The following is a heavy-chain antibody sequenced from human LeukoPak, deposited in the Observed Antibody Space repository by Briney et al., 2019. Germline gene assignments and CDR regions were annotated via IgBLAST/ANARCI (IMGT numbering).Heavy chain of an antibody. Sequence: ASVMVSCKASGYTFNIYGISWVRQAPGQGLEWMGWISTYDGHTNYAHGLQGRLTITADTSTTTAYMELRSLRHDDSAVYFCARHHVTVYSDTSGYSDFDYWGQGTLVTVSS. D-gene: IGHD3-22*01. CDR2: ISTYDGHT. J-gene: IGHJ4*02. V-gene: IGHV1-18*01. CDR1: GYTFNIYG. CDR3: ARHHVTVYSDTSGYSDFDY.